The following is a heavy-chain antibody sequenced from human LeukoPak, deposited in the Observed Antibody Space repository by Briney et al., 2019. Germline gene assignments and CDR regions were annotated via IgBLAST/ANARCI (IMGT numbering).Heavy chain of an antibody. CDR3: ARDGYKVPLDY. V-gene: IGHV4-38-2*02. CDR2: IYHSGST. J-gene: IGHJ4*02. CDR1: GYSISSGYY. D-gene: IGHD5-24*01. Sequence: KPSETLSLTCTVSGYSISSGYYWGWIRQPPGKGLGWIGSIYHSGSTYYNPSLKSRVTISVDTSKNQFSLKLSSVTAADTAVYYCARDGYKVPLDYWGQGTLVTVSS.